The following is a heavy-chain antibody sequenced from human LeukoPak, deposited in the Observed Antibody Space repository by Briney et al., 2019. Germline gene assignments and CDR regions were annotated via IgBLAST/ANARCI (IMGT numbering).Heavy chain of an antibody. Sequence: ASVKVSCKASGYTFTGYYMHWVRQAPGQGIEWMGRINPNSGGTNYAQKFQGRVTMTRDTSISTAYMELSRLRSDDTAVYYCARVFSAVTPTIDYWGQGTLVTVSS. V-gene: IGHV1-2*06. D-gene: IGHD4-17*01. CDR2: INPNSGGT. J-gene: IGHJ4*02. CDR1: GYTFTGYY. CDR3: ARVFSAVTPTIDY.